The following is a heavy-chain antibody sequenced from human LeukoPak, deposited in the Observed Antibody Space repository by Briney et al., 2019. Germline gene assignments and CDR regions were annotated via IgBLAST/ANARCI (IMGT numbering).Heavy chain of an antibody. CDR1: GGSIISYY. Sequence: SETLSLTCTVSGGSIISYYWSWIRQPPGKELEWIGYIYYSGSTNYNPSLKNRVTISVDTSKNQFSLKLSSVTAADTGVYYCARDSGIAVSRYYYMDVWGKGTTVSVSS. J-gene: IGHJ6*03. D-gene: IGHD6-19*01. CDR3: ARDSGIAVSRYYYMDV. CDR2: IYYSGST. V-gene: IGHV4-59*01.